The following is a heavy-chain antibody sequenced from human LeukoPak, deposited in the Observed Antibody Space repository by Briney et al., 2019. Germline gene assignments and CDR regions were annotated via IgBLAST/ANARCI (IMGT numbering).Heavy chain of an antibody. J-gene: IGHJ4*02. CDR3: ARNRLGPSFSVSHFDL. CDR2: INYNGAIT. Sequence: GGSLRLSCATSGFTFVDYGLSWVRRAPGKGLEWLCAINYNGAITDYADSVKGRFTISRDNAKNSLYLRMDSLRAEDTALYYCARNRLGPSFSVSHFDLWGQGTLVTVSS. CDR1: GFTFVDYG. D-gene: IGHD3-3*02. V-gene: IGHV3-20*04.